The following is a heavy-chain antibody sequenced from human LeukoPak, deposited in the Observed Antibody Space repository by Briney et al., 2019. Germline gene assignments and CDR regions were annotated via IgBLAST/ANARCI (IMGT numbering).Heavy chain of an antibody. Sequence: SVKVSCKASGGTFSSYAISWVRQAPGHGLEWMGGIIPIFGTANYAQKFQGRVTITADESTSTAYMELSSLRSEDTAVYYCARGEGYSYTYNWFDPWGQGTLVTVSS. D-gene: IGHD5-18*01. V-gene: IGHV1-69*13. J-gene: IGHJ5*02. CDR1: GGTFSSYA. CDR2: IIPIFGTA. CDR3: ARGEGYSYTYNWFDP.